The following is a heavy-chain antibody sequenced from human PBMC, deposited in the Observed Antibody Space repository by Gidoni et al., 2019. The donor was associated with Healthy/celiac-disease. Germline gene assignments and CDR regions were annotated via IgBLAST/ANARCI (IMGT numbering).Heavy chain of an antibody. CDR3: ARDLFPRNIVVVTAIRYYYGMDV. J-gene: IGHJ6*02. Sequence: QVQLVESGGGVVQPGRSLRLSCAASGFTFSSYGMHWVRQAPGKGLEWVAVIWYDGSNKYYADSVKGRFTISRDNSKNTLYLQMNSLRAEDTAVYYCARDLFPRNIVVVTAIRYYYGMDVWGQGTTVTVSS. CDR1: GFTFSSYG. D-gene: IGHD2-21*02. CDR2: IWYDGSNK. V-gene: IGHV3-33*01.